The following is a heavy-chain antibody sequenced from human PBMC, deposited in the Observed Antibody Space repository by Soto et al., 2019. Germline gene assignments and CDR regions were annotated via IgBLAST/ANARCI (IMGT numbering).Heavy chain of an antibody. V-gene: IGHV1-2*04. CDR3: ARGRSYDFWSGYPVEPIHYYYYYGMDV. Sequence: ASVKVSCKASGYTFTGSYMHWVRQAPGQGLEWMGWINPNSGGTNYAQKFQGWVTMTRDTSISTAYMELSRLRSDDTAVYYCARGRSYDFWSGYPVEPIHYYYYYGMDVWGQGTTVTVSS. CDR2: INPNSGGT. J-gene: IGHJ6*02. CDR1: GYTFTGSY. D-gene: IGHD3-3*01.